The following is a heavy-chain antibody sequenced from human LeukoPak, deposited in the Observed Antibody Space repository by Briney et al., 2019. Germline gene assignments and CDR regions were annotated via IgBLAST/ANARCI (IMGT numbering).Heavy chain of an antibody. CDR2: ISGSATAT. CDR1: GFTFSDYA. J-gene: IGHJ3*02. D-gene: IGHD3-10*01. V-gene: IGHV3-23*01. Sequence: GGSLRLSCAASGFTFSDYAMSWVRQAPGKGLEWVSSISGSATATYYADSVKGRFTISRDNSKNTLYLQINGLRAEDTAVYYCARGGVENAFDIWGQGTMVTVSS. CDR3: ARGGVENAFDI.